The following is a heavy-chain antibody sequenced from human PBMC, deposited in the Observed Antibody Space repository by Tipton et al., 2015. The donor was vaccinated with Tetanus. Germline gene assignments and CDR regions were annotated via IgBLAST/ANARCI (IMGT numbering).Heavy chain of an antibody. J-gene: IGHJ4*02. CDR2: IYESGTT. D-gene: IGHD4-11*01. V-gene: IGHV4-30-2*01. CDR3: ARLASYSNHLDA. CDR1: GGSISGGGYS. Sequence: TLSLTCDVSGGSISGGGYSWSWIRQPPGPGKGLEWIGYIYESGTTHYNPSLKSRVTLSLDMSKNHVSLNLTSVTAADTAVYYCARLASYSNHLDAWGQGALVTVSS.